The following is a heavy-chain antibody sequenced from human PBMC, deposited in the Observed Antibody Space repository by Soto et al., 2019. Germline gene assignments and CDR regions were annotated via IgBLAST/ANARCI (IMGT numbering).Heavy chain of an antibody. J-gene: IGHJ4*02. D-gene: IGHD2-15*01. CDR1: GFTFSGSS. CDR2: IRNKANSYAT. Sequence: GSLRLSFAASGFTFSGSSVHWVRRASGKGLEWVGRIRNKANSYATAYAASVRGRFTISRDDSKNTAFLQMNSLNTEDTAVYYCISHSPEDMIRTWGQGTLVTVSS. CDR3: ISHSPEDMIRT. V-gene: IGHV3-73*01.